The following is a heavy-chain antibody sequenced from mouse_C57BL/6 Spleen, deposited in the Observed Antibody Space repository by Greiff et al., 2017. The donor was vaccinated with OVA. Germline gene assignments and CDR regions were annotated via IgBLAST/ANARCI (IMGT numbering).Heavy chain of an antibody. CDR3: ARRKGGYYSNYVDYAMDY. CDR2: IYWDDDK. D-gene: IGHD2-5*01. J-gene: IGHJ4*01. Sequence: LKVSGPGILQSSQTLSLTCSFSGFSLSTSGMGVSWIRQPSGKGLEWLAHIYWDDDKRYNPSLKSRLTISKDTSRNQVFLKITSVDTADTATYYCARRKGGYYSNYVDYAMDYWGQGTSVTVSS. V-gene: IGHV8-12*01. CDR1: GFSLSTSGMG.